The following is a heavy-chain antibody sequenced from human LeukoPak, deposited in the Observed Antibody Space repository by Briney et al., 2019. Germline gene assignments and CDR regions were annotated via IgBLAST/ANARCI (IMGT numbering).Heavy chain of an antibody. CDR3: AKRPDKYGSGNYLDS. J-gene: IGHJ4*02. V-gene: IGHV3-33*06. CDR1: GFTFRNYG. CDR2: IWYDGSNK. D-gene: IGHD3-10*01. Sequence: GGSLRLSCSASGFTFRNYGMPWVRQAPAKGLEWVAVIWYDGSNKYYADSVKGRFTISRDNSKNTMYLQMSSLSVEDAALYYGAKRPDKYGSGNYLDSWGEGTLVSVSS.